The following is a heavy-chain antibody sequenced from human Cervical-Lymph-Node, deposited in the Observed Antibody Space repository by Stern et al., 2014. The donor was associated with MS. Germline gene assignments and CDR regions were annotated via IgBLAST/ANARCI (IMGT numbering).Heavy chain of an antibody. J-gene: IGHJ3*01. CDR2: IYTDGST. D-gene: IGHD3-3*01. V-gene: IGHV3-53*01. Sequence: MQLVQSGGGLIQPGGSLRLSCAAPGFIVSKNYMSWVRQAPGKGLEWVSLIYTDGSTYYAGSLKGRFTISRDSSKNKLFLQMNSLRAEDTAMYYCARAIFGVNTAAMAPDAFDSWGQGTMVTVSS. CDR3: ARAIFGVNTAAMAPDAFDS. CDR1: GFIVSKNY.